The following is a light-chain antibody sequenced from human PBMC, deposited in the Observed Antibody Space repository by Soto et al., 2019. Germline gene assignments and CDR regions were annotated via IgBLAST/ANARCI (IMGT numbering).Light chain of an antibody. CDR2: DNS. Sequence: QSVLTQPPSVSGAPGQRVTISCTGSSSNIGAGYDVHWYQQVPGTAPKLLIYDNSNRPSGVPDRFSGSKSGTSASLAITGLQTEDEADYYCQSYDSSLSASVFGGGTKLTVL. V-gene: IGLV1-40*01. CDR3: QSYDSSLSASV. CDR1: SSNIGAGYD. J-gene: IGLJ2*01.